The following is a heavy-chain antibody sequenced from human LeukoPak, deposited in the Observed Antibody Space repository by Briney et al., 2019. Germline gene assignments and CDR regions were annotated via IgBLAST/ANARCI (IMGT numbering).Heavy chain of an antibody. D-gene: IGHD3-10*01. CDR3: ARGASSSRGAFDY. CDR2: IYSGGTT. J-gene: IGHJ4*02. CDR1: GFTVSTNC. Sequence: GGSLRLSCAASGFTVSTNCMTWVRQAPGKGLEWVSTIYSGGTTYYADSVMGRFTISRHNSRNTLYLQMNSLRAEDTAVYYCARGASSSRGAFDYWGQGTLVTVSS. V-gene: IGHV3-53*01.